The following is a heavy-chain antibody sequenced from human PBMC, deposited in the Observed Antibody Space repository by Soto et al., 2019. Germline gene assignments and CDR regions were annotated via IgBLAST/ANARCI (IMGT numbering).Heavy chain of an antibody. V-gene: IGHV3-33*01. CDR3: ARVVVGWNYYGMAV. J-gene: IGHJ6*02. D-gene: IGHD2-15*01. CDR2: IWYDGSNK. Sequence: QVQLVESGGGVVQPGRSLRLSCAASGFTFSSYGMHWVRQAPGKGLEWVAVIWYDGSNKYYADYVKARFTISRDNSKNALDPQMNSLSAEDTAVYYCARVVVGWNYYGMAVWGQGTTVTVSS. CDR1: GFTFSSYG.